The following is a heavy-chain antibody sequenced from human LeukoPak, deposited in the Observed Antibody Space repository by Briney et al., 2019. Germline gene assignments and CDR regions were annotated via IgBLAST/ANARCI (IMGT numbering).Heavy chain of an antibody. CDR3: ARGPYSGSYFWYFDL. D-gene: IGHD1-26*01. Sequence: GASVTVSCTASGYTFTSYGISWVRQAPGQGLEWMGWISAYNGNTNYAQKLQGRVTMTTDTSTSIAYMELRSLRSDDTAVYYCARGPYSGSYFWYFDLWGRGTLVTVSS. J-gene: IGHJ2*01. CDR1: GYTFTSYG. CDR2: ISAYNGNT. V-gene: IGHV1-18*01.